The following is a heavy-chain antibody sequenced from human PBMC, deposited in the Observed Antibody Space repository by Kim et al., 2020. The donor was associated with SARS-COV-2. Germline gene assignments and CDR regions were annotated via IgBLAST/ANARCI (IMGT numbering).Heavy chain of an antibody. CDR2: IKKDGTEK. CDR3: ARLGLSINTYYGMDV. D-gene: IGHD2-21*01. Sequence: GGSLRLSCKASGFSFSSHWMSWVRQAPGKGLEWVAHIKKDGTEKQYADSVKGRFTISRDNGKNSLDLQMDSLRDDDTAVYYCARLGLSINTYYGMDVCG. V-gene: IGHV3-7*03. CDR1: GFSFSSHW. J-gene: IGHJ6*02.